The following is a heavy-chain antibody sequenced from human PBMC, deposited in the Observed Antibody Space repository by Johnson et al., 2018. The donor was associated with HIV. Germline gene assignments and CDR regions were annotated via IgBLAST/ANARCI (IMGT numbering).Heavy chain of an antibody. CDR3: AREFGQASSYAFDI. V-gene: IGHV3-74*01. Sequence: VQLVESGGDLVQPGGSLRLSCVGSGFTFSTNWMHWVRQAPGKGLVWVSRINSDGSSTSYADSVKGRFTISRDNSKNTLYLQMNSLRAEDTAVYYCAREFGQASSYAFDIWGQGTMVTVSS. CDR2: INSDGSST. J-gene: IGHJ3*02. CDR1: GFTFSTNW. D-gene: IGHD3/OR15-3a*01.